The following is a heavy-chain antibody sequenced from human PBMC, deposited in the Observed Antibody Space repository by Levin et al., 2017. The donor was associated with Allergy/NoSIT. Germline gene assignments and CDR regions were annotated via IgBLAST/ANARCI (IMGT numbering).Heavy chain of an antibody. V-gene: IGHV3-23*01. CDR3: AKRSNYDPVKYYYYGVDV. Sequence: SCAASGFTFSSYAMSWVRQGPGKGLEWVSTITDNGGNTNYADSVKGRFTISRDNSKNTLYLQMNSLRAEDTAVYYCAKRSNYDPVKYYYYGVDVWGQGTTVTVSS. J-gene: IGHJ6*02. CDR1: GFTFSSYA. D-gene: IGHD3-22*01. CDR2: ITDNGGNT.